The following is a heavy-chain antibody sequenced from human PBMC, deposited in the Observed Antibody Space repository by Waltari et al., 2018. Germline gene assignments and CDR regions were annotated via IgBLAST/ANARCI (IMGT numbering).Heavy chain of an antibody. Sequence: QVQLVQSGAEVKKPGASVKVSCKASGYTFTSYGISWVRQAPGQGLGGMGWISAYNGNTNYAQKLQGRVTMTTDTSTSTAYMELRSLRSDDTAVYYCARIGHYDILTGYHIPVSDFDYWGQGTLVTVSS. V-gene: IGHV1-18*01. D-gene: IGHD3-9*01. CDR3: ARIGHYDILTGYHIPVSDFDY. J-gene: IGHJ4*02. CDR1: GYTFTSYG. CDR2: ISAYNGNT.